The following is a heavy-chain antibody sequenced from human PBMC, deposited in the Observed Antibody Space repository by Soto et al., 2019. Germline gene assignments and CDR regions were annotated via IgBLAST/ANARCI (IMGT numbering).Heavy chain of an antibody. CDR3: ARIADGYSYGYCFDY. D-gene: IGHD5-18*01. CDR2: INPNSGGT. J-gene: IGHJ4*02. V-gene: IGHV1-2*04. CDR1: GYTFTGYY. Sequence: ASVKVSCKASGYTFTGYYMHWVRQAPGQGLEWMGWINPNSGGTNYAQKFQGWVTMTRDTSISTAYMELSRLRSDDTAVYYCARIADGYSYGYCFDYWGQGTLVTVSS.